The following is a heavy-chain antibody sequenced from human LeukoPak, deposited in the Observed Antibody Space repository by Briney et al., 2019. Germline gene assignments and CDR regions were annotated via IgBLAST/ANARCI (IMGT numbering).Heavy chain of an antibody. J-gene: IGHJ6*02. CDR2: IIPIFGTA. Sequence: ASVKVSCKASGGTFSSYAISWVRQPPGQGLEWMGGIIPIFGTANYAQKFQGRVTITADESTSTAYMELSSLRSEDTAVYYCARFFGVDYYYYGMDVWGQGTTVTVSS. V-gene: IGHV1-69*01. D-gene: IGHD3-3*01. CDR3: ARFFGVDYYYYGMDV. CDR1: GGTFSSYA.